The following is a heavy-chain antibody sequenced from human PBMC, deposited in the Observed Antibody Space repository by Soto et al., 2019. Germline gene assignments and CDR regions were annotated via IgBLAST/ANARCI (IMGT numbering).Heavy chain of an antibody. J-gene: IGHJ4*02. Sequence: LSLTCNVSGSSISTYYWNWIRQPPGRGLEWIGYISYSGYTTYNPSLASRVTISIDTSKSQFSLKLTSMTAADTAVYYCARVSAGHFDYWGQGALVTVYS. CDR1: GSSISTYY. D-gene: IGHD6-13*01. CDR3: ARVSAGHFDY. V-gene: IGHV4-59*01. CDR2: ISYSGYT.